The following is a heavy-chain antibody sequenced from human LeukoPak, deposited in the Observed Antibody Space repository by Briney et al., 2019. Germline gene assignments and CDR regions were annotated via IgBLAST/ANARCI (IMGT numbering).Heavy chain of an antibody. V-gene: IGHV4-39*01. J-gene: IGHJ6*03. CDR2: IYYSGST. Sequence: SETLSLTCTVSGGSISSSSYYWGWIRQPPGKGLEWIGSIYYSGSTYYNPSLKSRVTISVDTSKNQFSLKLSSVTAADTAVYYCARVVGSYDFWSGYFPYYYYYMDVWGKGTTVTVSS. CDR1: GGSISSSSYY. D-gene: IGHD3-3*01. CDR3: ARVVGSYDFWSGYFPYYYYYMDV.